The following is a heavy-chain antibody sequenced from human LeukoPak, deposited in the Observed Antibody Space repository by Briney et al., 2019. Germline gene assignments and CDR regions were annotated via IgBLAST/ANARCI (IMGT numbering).Heavy chain of an antibody. J-gene: IGHJ4*02. D-gene: IGHD3-22*01. V-gene: IGHV4-34*01. CDR3: ARGRYYYDSSGYYYRRYYFDY. Sequence: SETLSLTCAVYGGSFSGYYWSWIRQPPGKGLEWIGEINHSGSTNYNPSLKSRVTISVDTSKNQFSLKLSSVTAADTAVYYCARGRYYYDSSGYYYRRYYFDYWGQGTLVTVSS. CDR1: GGSFSGYY. CDR2: INHSGST.